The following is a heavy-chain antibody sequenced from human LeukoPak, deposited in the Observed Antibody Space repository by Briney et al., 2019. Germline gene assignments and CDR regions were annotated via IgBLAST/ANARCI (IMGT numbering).Heavy chain of an antibody. V-gene: IGHV4-59*08. Sequence: PPETLSLTCIVSGXSISSYYGSWIRQPPGKGLEWIGYIFHSGNTNYNPSLKSRVTMSIDTSKNQFSLRLSSVTAADTAVYYCARQPYTIGAYYFDYWGPGTLVSVSS. CDR1: GXSISSYY. D-gene: IGHD1-26*01. J-gene: IGHJ4*02. CDR2: IFHSGNT. CDR3: ARQPYTIGAYYFDY.